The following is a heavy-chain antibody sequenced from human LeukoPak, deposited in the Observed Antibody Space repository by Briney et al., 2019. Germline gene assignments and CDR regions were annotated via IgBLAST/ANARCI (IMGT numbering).Heavy chain of an antibody. V-gene: IGHV5-51*01. CDR3: ARQDYGDYASDYYYGMDV. CDR1: GYSFTSYW. D-gene: IGHD4-17*01. CDR2: IYPGDSDT. Sequence: GESLKISCKGSGYSFTSYWIGWVRQMPGKGLEWMGIIYPGDSDTRYSSSFQGQVTISADKSISTAYLQWSSLKASDTAMYYCARQDYGDYASDYYYGMDVWGQGTTVTVSS. J-gene: IGHJ6*02.